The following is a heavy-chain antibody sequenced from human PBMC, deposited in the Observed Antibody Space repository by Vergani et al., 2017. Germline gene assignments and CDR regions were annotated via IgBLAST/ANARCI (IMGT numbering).Heavy chain of an antibody. CDR3: AKAGYPAAAGTDFDY. Sequence: VQLVQSGAEVKKPGSSVKVSCKASGFTFSSYAMSWVRQAPGKGLEWVSAISGSGGSTYYADSVKGRFTISRDNSKNTLYLQMNSLRAEDTAVYYCAKAGYPAAAGTDFDYWGQGTLVTVSS. J-gene: IGHJ4*02. V-gene: IGHV3-23*04. CDR2: ISGSGGST. D-gene: IGHD6-13*01. CDR1: GFTFSSYA.